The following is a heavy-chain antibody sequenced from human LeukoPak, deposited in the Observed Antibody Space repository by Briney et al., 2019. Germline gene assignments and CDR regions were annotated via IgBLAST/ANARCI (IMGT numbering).Heavy chain of an antibody. J-gene: IGHJ4*02. CDR1: GYTFTYYY. D-gene: IGHD2-15*01. V-gene: IGHV1-2*02. CDR2: INPNSGGT. CDR3: ARSSPSYSGGSCCEFHY. Sequence: ASVKVSCKASGYTFTYYYIHWVRQAPGQGLEWMGWINPNSGGTRYAQKFQGRVTITADESTSTAYMELSSLRSEDTAVYYCARSSPSYSGGSCCEFHYWGQGTLVTVSS.